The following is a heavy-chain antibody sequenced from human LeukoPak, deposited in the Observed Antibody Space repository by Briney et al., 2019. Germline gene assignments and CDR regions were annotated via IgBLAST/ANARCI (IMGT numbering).Heavy chain of an antibody. D-gene: IGHD5-18*01. CDR2: INHSGST. V-gene: IGHV4-34*01. Sequence: SETLSLTCAVYGGSFSGYYWSWIRQPPGKGLEWIGEINHSGSTNYNPSLKSRVTISVDTSKNQFSLKLSSVTAADTAVYYCARAYSYGYHFDYWGQGTLVTVSS. J-gene: IGHJ4*02. CDR3: ARAYSYGYHFDY. CDR1: GGSFSGYY.